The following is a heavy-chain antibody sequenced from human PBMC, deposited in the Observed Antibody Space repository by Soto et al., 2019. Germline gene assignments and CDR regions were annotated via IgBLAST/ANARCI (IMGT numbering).Heavy chain of an antibody. V-gene: IGHV6-1*01. D-gene: IGHD2-15*01. CDR2: TYYRSKWSS. Sequence: SQTLSLTCAISGDSVSSDSAPWNWLRQSPSRGLEWLGRTYYRSKWSSDYAASVKNRITFSADTSKNQFSLQLNSVTPEDTAVYFCSRSGGRPYSYYGMDVWGQGTTVTVSS. CDR1: GDSVSSDSAP. J-gene: IGHJ6*02. CDR3: SRSGGRPYSYYGMDV.